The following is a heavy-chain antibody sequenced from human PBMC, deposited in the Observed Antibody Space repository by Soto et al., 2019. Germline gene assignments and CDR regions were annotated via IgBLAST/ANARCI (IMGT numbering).Heavy chain of an antibody. D-gene: IGHD6-19*01. CDR1: GGSIGGYY. CDR2: IYYSGST. Sequence: PSETLSLTCTVSGGSIGGYYVSWVRQPPGKGLEWIGYIYYSGSTNYNPSLKSRVTISVDTSKNQFSLKLSSVTAADTAVYYCARVIAVADIYYFDYWGQGTLVTVS. CDR3: ARVIAVADIYYFDY. V-gene: IGHV4-59*01. J-gene: IGHJ4*02.